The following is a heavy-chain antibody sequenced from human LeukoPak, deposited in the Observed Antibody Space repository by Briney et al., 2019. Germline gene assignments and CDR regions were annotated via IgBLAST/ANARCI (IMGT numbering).Heavy chain of an antibody. Sequence: PGGSLRLSXAASGFTLSPQWMSWVRQAPGKGLEWVSRINDDGSRTYYADSVKGRFTISRDNAKNMVYLQMNSLRAEDTAMYFCARAKPLYNGGLDYWGQGTLVTVSS. CDR2: INDDGSRT. D-gene: IGHD2-8*01. V-gene: IGHV3-74*01. CDR1: GFTLSPQW. CDR3: ARAKPLYNGGLDY. J-gene: IGHJ4*02.